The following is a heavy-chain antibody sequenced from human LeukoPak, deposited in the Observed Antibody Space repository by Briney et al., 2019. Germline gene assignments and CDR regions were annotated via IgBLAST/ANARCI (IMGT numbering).Heavy chain of an antibody. V-gene: IGHV1-2*06. CDR3: ARLEAYYYDSSGWGNLDY. CDR2: INPNSGGT. J-gene: IGHJ4*02. D-gene: IGHD3-22*01. CDR1: GYIFTGYY. Sequence: ASVKVSCKASGYIFTGYYMHWVRQAPGQGLEWMGRINPNSGGTNYAQKFQGRVTMTRDTSISTAYMELSRLRSDDTAVYYCARLEAYYYDSSGWGNLDYWGQGTLVTVSS.